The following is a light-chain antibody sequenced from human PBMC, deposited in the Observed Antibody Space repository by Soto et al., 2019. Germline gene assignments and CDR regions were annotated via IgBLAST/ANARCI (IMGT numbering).Light chain of an antibody. CDR1: SSNIGAGYD. CDR2: GNS. J-gene: IGLJ2*01. CDR3: QSYDSSLSGPV. Sequence: QSVLTQPPSVSGAPGQRVTISCTGSSSNIGAGYDVPWYQQLPGTAPKLLIYGNSNRPSGVPDRFSGSKSGTSASLAITGLQAGYEADYSCQSYDSSLSGPVFGGGTKLTVL. V-gene: IGLV1-40*01.